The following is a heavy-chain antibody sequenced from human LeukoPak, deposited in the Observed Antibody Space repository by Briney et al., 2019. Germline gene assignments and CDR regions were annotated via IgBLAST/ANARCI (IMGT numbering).Heavy chain of an antibody. CDR1: GFTFSSYS. CDR3: ARDAHYDFWSGYYSTWPLGY. D-gene: IGHD3-3*01. Sequence: KTGGSLRLSCAASGFTFSSYSMNWVRQAPGKGLKWVSSIGSSSSYIYYADSVKGRFTISRDNAKNSLYLQMSSLRAEDTAVYYCARDAHYDFWSGYYSTWPLGYWGQGTLVTVSS. CDR2: IGSSSSYI. J-gene: IGHJ4*02. V-gene: IGHV3-21*01.